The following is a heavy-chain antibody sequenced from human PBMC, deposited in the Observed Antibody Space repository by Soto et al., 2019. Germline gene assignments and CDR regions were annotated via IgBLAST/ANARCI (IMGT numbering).Heavy chain of an antibody. D-gene: IGHD6-19*01. J-gene: IGHJ4*02. Sequence: GASVKVSCKASGYTFTSYYMHWVRQAPGQGLEWMGIINPSGGSTSYAQKFQGRVTMTRDTSTSTVYMELNSLRDEDTAVYYCAGDTGWHIRHWGQGTLVTVSS. CDR2: INPSGGST. V-gene: IGHV1-46*01. CDR1: GYTFTSYY. CDR3: AGDTGWHIRH.